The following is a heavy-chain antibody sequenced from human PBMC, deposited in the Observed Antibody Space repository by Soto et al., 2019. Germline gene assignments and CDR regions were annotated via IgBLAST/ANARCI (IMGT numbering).Heavy chain of an antibody. D-gene: IGHD4-17*01. J-gene: IGHJ4*02. Sequence: SGPTLVNPTQTLTLTCTFSGFSLTTRGVGVGWIRQPPGKALEWLAVVYWDDDKRYSPSLKSRLTITKDTSKNQVVLTLTNMDPVDTAIYYCAHKNYGDYPTDYWGQGTLVTVSS. CDR3: AHKNYGDYPTDY. CDR1: GFSLTTRGVG. V-gene: IGHV2-5*02. CDR2: VYWDDDK.